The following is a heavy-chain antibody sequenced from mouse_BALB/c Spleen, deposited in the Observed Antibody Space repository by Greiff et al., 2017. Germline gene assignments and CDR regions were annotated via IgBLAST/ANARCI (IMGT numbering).Heavy chain of an antibody. CDR2: ISYSGST. J-gene: IGHJ1*01. V-gene: IGHV3-2*02. CDR3: AELRLRHWYFDV. CDR1: GYSITSDYA. Sequence: EVQLQESGPGLVKPSQSLSLTCTVTGYSITSDYAWNWIRQFPGNKLEWMGYISYSGSTSYNPSLKSRISITRDTSKNQFFLQLNSVTTEDTATYYCAELRLRHWYFDVWGAGTTVTVSS. D-gene: IGHD1-2*01.